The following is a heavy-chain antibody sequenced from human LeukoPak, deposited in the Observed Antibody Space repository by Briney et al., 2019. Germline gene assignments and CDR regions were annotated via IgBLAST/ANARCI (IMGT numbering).Heavy chain of an antibody. J-gene: IGHJ4*02. Sequence: PSETLSLTCAVYGGSFSGYYWSWIRQPPGKGLEWIGNMYYSGSTNYNPSLRSRVTVSVDTSKNQFSLKLTSVTAADTAVYYCARSGYFDVLTGRYYFDYWGQGTLVTVSP. D-gene: IGHD3-9*01. CDR1: GGSFSGYY. CDR2: MYYSGST. CDR3: ARSGYFDVLTGRYYFDY. V-gene: IGHV4-59*01.